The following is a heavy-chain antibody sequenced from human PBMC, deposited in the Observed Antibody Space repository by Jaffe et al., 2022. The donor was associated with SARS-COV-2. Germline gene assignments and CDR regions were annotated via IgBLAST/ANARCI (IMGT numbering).Heavy chain of an antibody. V-gene: IGHV4-59*01. Sequence: QVQLQESGPGLVKPSETMSLTCTVFDGSIGSYYWSWIRQPPGKGLEWIGYISYSGSSNYNPSLKSRVTISIDTSKNQFSLKLSSVTAADTAIYYCARRITLGSYLFDLWGRGTLVTVSS. CDR2: ISYSGSS. D-gene: IGHD1-26*01. CDR1: DGSIGSYY. CDR3: ARRITLGSYLFDL. J-gene: IGHJ2*01.